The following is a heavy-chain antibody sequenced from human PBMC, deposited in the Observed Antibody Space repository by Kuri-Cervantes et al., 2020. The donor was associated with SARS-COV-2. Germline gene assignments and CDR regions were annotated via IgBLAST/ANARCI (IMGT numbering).Heavy chain of an antibody. CDR2: INNDGSST. V-gene: IGHV3-74*01. Sequence: GESLKISCAASGFTFSSYWMHWVRQAPGMGLVWVSRINNDGSSTSYADFVKGRVTISRDNAKYTAYLQIHSLRADDTAVYYCARHDSLKSWGQGTLVTVSS. CDR3: ARHDSLKS. CDR1: GFTFSSYW. D-gene: IGHD3-3*01. J-gene: IGHJ5*02.